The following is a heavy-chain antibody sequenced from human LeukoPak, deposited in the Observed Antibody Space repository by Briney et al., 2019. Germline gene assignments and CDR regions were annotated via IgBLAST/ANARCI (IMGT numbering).Heavy chain of an antibody. D-gene: IGHD3-22*01. CDR2: ITTSGGST. CDR3: AIMHGYYDGSGYWVQ. V-gene: IGHV3-23*01. CDR1: GFTFSSYA. Sequence: GGSLRLSCAASGFTFSSYAMCWVRQAPGKGLEWVSFITTSGGSTSYADSVKGRFTISRDDPRNTLYMQMNSLRDEDTAVYYCAIMHGYYDGSGYWVQWGQGTLVTVSS. J-gene: IGHJ4*02.